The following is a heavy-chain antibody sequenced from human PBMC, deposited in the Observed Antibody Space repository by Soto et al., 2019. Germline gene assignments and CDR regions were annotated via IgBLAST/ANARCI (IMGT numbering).Heavy chain of an antibody. CDR1: GGSISSYY. CDR2: IYYSGST. Sequence: SETLSLTCTVSGGSISSYYWSWIRQPPGKGLEWIGYIYYSGSTNYNPSLKSRVTISVDTSKNQFSLKLSSVTAADTAVYYCARDAPGGYYYDSPDAFDIWGQGTMVTV. V-gene: IGHV4-59*01. CDR3: ARDAPGGYYYDSPDAFDI. J-gene: IGHJ3*02. D-gene: IGHD3-22*01.